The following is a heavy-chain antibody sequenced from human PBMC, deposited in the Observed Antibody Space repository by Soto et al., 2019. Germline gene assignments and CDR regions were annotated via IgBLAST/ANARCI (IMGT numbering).Heavy chain of an antibody. Sequence: SVKVSCKASGGTFSSYAISWVRQAPGQGLEWMGGIIPIFGTANYAQKFQGRVTITADKSTSTAYMEPSSLRSEDTAVYYCATHPGWSGSGAFDYWGQGTLVTVSS. CDR2: IIPIFGTA. D-gene: IGHD3-3*01. V-gene: IGHV1-69*06. J-gene: IGHJ4*02. CDR1: GGTFSSYA. CDR3: ATHPGWSGSGAFDY.